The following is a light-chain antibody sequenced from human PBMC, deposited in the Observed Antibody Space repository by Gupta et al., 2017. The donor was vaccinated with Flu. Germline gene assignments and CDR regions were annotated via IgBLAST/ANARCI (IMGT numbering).Light chain of an antibody. V-gene: IGKV2-28*01. CDR3: MQSLQTPPFT. CDR2: LAS. CDR1: QSLLHSNGYNY. Sequence: DIVMNQSPFSLPVTTGEQDTISCRSNQSLLHSNGYNYLDWYLQKPGQSPQLLIYLASNRASGVPDRFSGSGSGTYFTLEISTVEAEDFAVYYCMQSLQTPPFTFGPGTTVDIK. J-gene: IGKJ3*01.